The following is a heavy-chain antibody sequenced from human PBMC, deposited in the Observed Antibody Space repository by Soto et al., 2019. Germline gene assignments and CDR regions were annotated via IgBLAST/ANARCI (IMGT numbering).Heavy chain of an antibody. CDR1: GFTFSSYS. J-gene: IGHJ6*02. V-gene: IGHV3-21*01. CDR3: ARGDDFWSGCRGGGMDV. D-gene: IGHD3-3*01. Sequence: VGSLRLSCAASGFTFSSYSMNWVRQAPGKGLEWVSSISSSSSYIYYADSVKGRFTISRDNAKNSLYLQMNSLRAEDTAVYYCARGDDFWSGCRGGGMDVWGQGTTVTV. CDR2: ISSSSSYI.